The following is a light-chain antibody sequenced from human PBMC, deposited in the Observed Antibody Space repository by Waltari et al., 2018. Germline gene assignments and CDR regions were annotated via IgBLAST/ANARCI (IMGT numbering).Light chain of an antibody. CDR2: KDT. CDR1: LLPKQF. V-gene: IGLV3-25*03. J-gene: IGLJ2*01. CDR3: ESVDVTALP. Sequence: SYELTQPPSVSVSPGQTATITCSGDLLPKQFAYCHQQRPGQAPFLLIYKDTERASGIPERFPGSTSGRTVTLTIGGSQAEDEADYFCESVDVTALPFGGGTRLTVL.